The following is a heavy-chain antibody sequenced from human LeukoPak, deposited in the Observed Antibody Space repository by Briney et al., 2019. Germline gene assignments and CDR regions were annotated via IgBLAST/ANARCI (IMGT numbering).Heavy chain of an antibody. J-gene: IGHJ5*02. CDR3: ARGGGVVVPENWFDP. D-gene: IGHD2-2*01. V-gene: IGHV1-18*04. Sequence: GASVKVSCKASGYTFTSYGISWVRQAPGQGLEWMGWISAYNGNTNYAQKLQGRVTMTTDTSTSTAYMELRSLRSDDTAVYHCARGGGVVVPENWFDPWGQGTLVTVSS. CDR1: GYTFTSYG. CDR2: ISAYNGNT.